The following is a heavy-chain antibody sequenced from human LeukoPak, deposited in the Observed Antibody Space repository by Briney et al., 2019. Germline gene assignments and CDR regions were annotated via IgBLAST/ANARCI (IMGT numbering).Heavy chain of an antibody. Sequence: PGGSLRLSCAASGFTFSSYAMSWVRQAPGKGLECVSGISASGGTTYYADSVKGRFTISRDNSKNTLYLQMNSLRAEDTAVYYCAKGQSSSGLRNYFDYWGQGTLVTVSS. CDR3: AKGQSSSGLRNYFDY. J-gene: IGHJ4*02. V-gene: IGHV3-23*01. CDR1: GFTFSSYA. D-gene: IGHD3-22*01. CDR2: ISASGGTT.